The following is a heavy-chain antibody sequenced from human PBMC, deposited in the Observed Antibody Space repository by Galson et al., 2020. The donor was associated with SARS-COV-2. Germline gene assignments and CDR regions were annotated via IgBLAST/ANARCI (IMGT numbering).Heavy chain of an antibody. J-gene: IGHJ6*02. CDR2: ISQDGSNK. D-gene: IGHD2-2*03. V-gene: IGHV3-30*04. CDR1: GFTFSSYA. Sequence: GESLKISCAASGFTFSSYAMHWVRQAPGKGLEWVAVISQDGSNKYYADSVKGRFTISRDNSKNTLYLQMNSLRAEDKAVYYCASAGYCSSTSCYYYYYGMDVWGQGTTVTVSS. CDR3: ASAGYCSSTSCYYYYYGMDV.